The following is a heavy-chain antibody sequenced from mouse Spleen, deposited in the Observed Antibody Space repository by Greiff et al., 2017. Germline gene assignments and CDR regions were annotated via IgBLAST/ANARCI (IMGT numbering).Heavy chain of an antibody. J-gene: IGHJ1*01. CDR2: SRNKANDYTT. V-gene: IGHV7-1*01. Sequence: EVQGVESGGGLVQAGRSLRLSCATSGFTFSDFYMEWVRQAPGKGLEWIAASRNKANDYTTEYSASVKGRFIVSRDTSQSILYLQMNALRAEDTAIYYCARDASTVRYFDVWGAGTTVTVSS. CDR1: GFTFSDFY. D-gene: IGHD1-1*01. CDR3: ARDASTVRYFDV.